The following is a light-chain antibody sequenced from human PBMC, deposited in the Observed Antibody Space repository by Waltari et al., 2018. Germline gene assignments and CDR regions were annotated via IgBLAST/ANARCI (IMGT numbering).Light chain of an antibody. Sequence: QSVLTQPPSASGTPGQKVTISCNGSSSNIGSNYVYWYQQFPGTAPKLLIFKNNPRPSAVPDRFSDSKSGTSASLAINGLRSEDEADYYCAAWDDSLSGLVLGGGTKVTVL. CDR1: SSNIGSNY. J-gene: IGLJ3*02. CDR2: KNN. V-gene: IGLV1-47*01. CDR3: AAWDDSLSGLV.